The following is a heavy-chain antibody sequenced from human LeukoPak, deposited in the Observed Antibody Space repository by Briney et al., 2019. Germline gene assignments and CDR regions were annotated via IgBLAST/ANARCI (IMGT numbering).Heavy chain of an antibody. D-gene: IGHD3-10*01. Sequence: SETLSLTCAVYGGSFSGYYWSWIRQPPGKGLEWIGEINHSGSTNYNPSLKSRVTISVDTSKNQFSLKLSSVTAADTAVYYCARGRRGMVRGVIGSSGRTYFDYWGQGTLVTVSS. CDR3: ARGRRGMVRGVIGSSGRTYFDY. J-gene: IGHJ4*02. CDR1: GGSFSGYY. V-gene: IGHV4-34*01. CDR2: INHSGST.